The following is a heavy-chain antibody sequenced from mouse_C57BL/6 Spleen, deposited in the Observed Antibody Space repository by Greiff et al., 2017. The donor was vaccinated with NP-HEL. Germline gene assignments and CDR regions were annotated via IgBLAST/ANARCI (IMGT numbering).Heavy chain of an antibody. Sequence: QFHLQQPGAELVRPGSSVKLSCKASASTFPSSWMHWVKQRPIQGLEWIGNIDPSDSETHYNQKFKDKATLTVDKSSSTAYMQLSSLTSEDSAVYYCARSDYYGNYDLDYWGQGTTLTVAS. CDR3: ARSDYYGNYDLDY. CDR2: IDPSDSET. V-gene: IGHV1-52*01. CDR1: ASTFPSSW. D-gene: IGHD2-1*01. J-gene: IGHJ2*01.